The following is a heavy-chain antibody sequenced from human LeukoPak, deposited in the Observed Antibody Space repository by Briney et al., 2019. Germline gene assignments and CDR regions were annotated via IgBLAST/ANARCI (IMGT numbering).Heavy chain of an antibody. V-gene: IGHV3-48*03. J-gene: IGHJ4*02. CDR2: ISSSGSTI. D-gene: IGHD3-10*01. Sequence: GGSLRLSLAAPGFTFSSYEMNWFRQAPGKGLDWVSSISSSGSTIYYANSVKGRFTISRDNAKNSLYLQMNSLRAEDTAVYYCARDGSGSGNYYNVAGFDYWGQGTLVTVSS. CDR1: GFTFSSYE. CDR3: ARDGSGSGNYYNVAGFDY.